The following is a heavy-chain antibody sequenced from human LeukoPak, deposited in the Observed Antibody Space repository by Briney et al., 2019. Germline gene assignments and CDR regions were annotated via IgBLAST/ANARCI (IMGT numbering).Heavy chain of an antibody. D-gene: IGHD6-25*01. CDR1: GGSFSGYY. Sequence: SETLSLTCAVYGGSFSGYYWSWIRQPPGKGLEWMGEINHSGSTNYNPSLKSRVTISVDTSKNQFSLKLSSVTAADTAVYYCARRYSGYLRIAAARNWFDPWGQGTLVTVSS. CDR2: INHSGST. CDR3: ARRYSGYLRIAAARNWFDP. V-gene: IGHV4-34*01. J-gene: IGHJ5*02.